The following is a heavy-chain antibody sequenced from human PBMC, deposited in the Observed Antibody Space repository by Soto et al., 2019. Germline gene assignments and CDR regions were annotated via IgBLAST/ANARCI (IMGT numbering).Heavy chain of an antibody. CDR1: VASISSSSYY. J-gene: IGHJ6*02. Sequence: QLQLQESGPGLVKPSETLSLTCTVSVASISSSSYYWGWIRQPPGKGLEWIGSIYYSGSTYYNPSLKSRVTISVDTSKNQFSLKLSSVTAADTAVYYCARLGYSSGWGYYYYGMDVWGQGTTVTVSS. CDR3: ARLGYSSGWGYYYYGMDV. D-gene: IGHD6-19*01. V-gene: IGHV4-39*01. CDR2: IYYSGST.